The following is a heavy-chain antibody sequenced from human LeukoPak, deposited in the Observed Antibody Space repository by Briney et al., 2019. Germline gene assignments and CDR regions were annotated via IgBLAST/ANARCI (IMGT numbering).Heavy chain of an antibody. CDR2: INPNSGGT. D-gene: IGHD2-2*01. V-gene: IGHV1-2*04. J-gene: IGHJ3*02. CDR1: GYTFTSYG. CDR3: ARGGELTSFYDAFDI. Sequence: ASVKVSCKASGYTFTSYGISWVRQAPGQGLEWMGWINPNSGGTNYAQKFQGWVTMTRDTSISTAYMELSRLRPDDTAVYYCARGGELTSFYDAFDIWGQGTMVTVSS.